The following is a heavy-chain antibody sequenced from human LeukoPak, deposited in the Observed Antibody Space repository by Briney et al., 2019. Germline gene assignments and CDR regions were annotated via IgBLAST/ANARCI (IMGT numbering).Heavy chain of an antibody. V-gene: IGHV1-2*02. CDR1: GYTFTSYG. CDR3: ARDRIAAS. J-gene: IGHJ4*02. CDR2: INPNSGGT. Sequence: ASVKVSCKASGYTFTSYGCSWVRQAPGQGLEWMGWINPNSGGTNYAQKFQGRVTMTRDTSISTAYMEVSRLRSDDTAVYYCARDRIAASWGQGTLVTVSS. D-gene: IGHD6-13*01.